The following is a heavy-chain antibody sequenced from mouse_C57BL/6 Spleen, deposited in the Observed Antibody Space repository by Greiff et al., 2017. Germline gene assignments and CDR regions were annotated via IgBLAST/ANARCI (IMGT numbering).Heavy chain of an antibody. CDR2: IDPNSGGT. CDR3: AKEGRSSYGCFDV. Sequence: QVHVKQSGAELVKPGASVKLSCKASGYTFTSYWMHWVKQRPGRGLEWIGRIDPNSGGTKYNEKFKSKATLTVDKPSSTAYMQLSSLTSVDSAVYYCAKEGRSSYGCFDVWGTGTTVTVSA. D-gene: IGHD1-1*01. J-gene: IGHJ1*03. V-gene: IGHV1-72*01. CDR1: GYTFTSYW.